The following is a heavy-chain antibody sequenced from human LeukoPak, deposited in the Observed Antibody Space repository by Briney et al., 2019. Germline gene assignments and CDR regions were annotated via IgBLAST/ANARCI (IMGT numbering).Heavy chain of an antibody. Sequence: ASVKVSCKASGYTFTGYYMHWVLQASGQGLEWMGWINPNSGGTNYARKFQGGVTMTRDTSISTAYMELSRLRSDDTAVYYCARGTGYSSPFDYWGQGTLVTVSS. J-gene: IGHJ4*02. V-gene: IGHV1-2*02. CDR1: GYTFTGYY. CDR3: ARGTGYSSPFDY. D-gene: IGHD6-13*01. CDR2: INPNSGGT.